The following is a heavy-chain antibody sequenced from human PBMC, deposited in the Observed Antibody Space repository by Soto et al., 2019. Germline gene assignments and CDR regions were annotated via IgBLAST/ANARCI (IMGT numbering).Heavy chain of an antibody. CDR1: GYTFTSYY. CDR3: ARDPDYYDSSGYYAPAYFDL. V-gene: IGHV1-46*01. Sequence: GASVKVSCKASGYTFTSYYMHWVRQAPGQGLEWMGIINPSGGSTSYAQKFQGRVTITRDTSTSTAYMELSSLRSEDTAVYYCARDPDYYDSSGYYAPAYFDLWGRGTLVTVSS. D-gene: IGHD3-22*01. CDR2: INPSGGST. J-gene: IGHJ2*01.